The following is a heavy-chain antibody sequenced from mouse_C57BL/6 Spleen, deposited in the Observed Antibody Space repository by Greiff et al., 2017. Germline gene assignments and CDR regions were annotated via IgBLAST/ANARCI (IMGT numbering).Heavy chain of an antibody. CDR3: ARGGDYDYFDY. V-gene: IGHV1-54*01. CDR2: INPGSGGT. D-gene: IGHD2-4*01. CDR1: GYAFTNYL. J-gene: IGHJ2*01. Sequence: VMLVESGAELVRPGTSVKVSCKASGYAFTNYLIEWVKQRPGQGLEWIGVINPGSGGTNYNEKFKGKATLTADKSSSTAYMQLSSLTSEDSAVYFCARGGDYDYFDYWGQGTTLTVSS.